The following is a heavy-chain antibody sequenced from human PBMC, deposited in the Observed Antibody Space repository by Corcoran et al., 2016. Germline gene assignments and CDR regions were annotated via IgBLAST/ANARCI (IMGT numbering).Heavy chain of an antibody. D-gene: IGHD6-25*01. Sequence: QVHLVQSGAEVKKPGASVKVSCKASGYTFTDYAVNWVRQARGQRFEWMGWTNVNDETKYSKKWQDRITIIRDTYATKAYMELNSLRTEDTAVYYGARGGAADGGFDYWGQGTLVTVSS. V-gene: IGHV1-3*01. J-gene: IGHJ4*02. CDR3: ARGGAADGGFDY. CDR1: GYTFTDYA. CDR2: TNVNDET.